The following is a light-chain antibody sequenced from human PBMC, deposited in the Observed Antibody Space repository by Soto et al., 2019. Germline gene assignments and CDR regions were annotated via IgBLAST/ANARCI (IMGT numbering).Light chain of an antibody. CDR3: QHYGSSPRT. CDR1: QTVSSSH. V-gene: IGKV3-20*01. CDR2: GAS. J-gene: IGKJ4*01. Sequence: EIVLTQSPGTLSLSPGERATLSCRASQTVSSSHLAWYQQKPGQAPNLLIYGASSRATGIPDRFSGSGSGTDFTLTISRLEPEDFAVYYCQHYGSSPRTCGGGTKVEIK.